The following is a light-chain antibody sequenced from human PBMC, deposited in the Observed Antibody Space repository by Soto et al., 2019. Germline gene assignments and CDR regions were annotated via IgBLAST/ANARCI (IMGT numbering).Light chain of an antibody. Sequence: QSVLTQPPSVSGSPGQSITISCTGNHNDIGTYDYVSWYQQHTGRAPRLLIYGVTTRPSGISDRFSASKSGLTASLTISGLHPEDEADYYCSSFTSDRIYVFGPGTKGTVL. J-gene: IGLJ1*01. CDR2: GVT. V-gene: IGLV2-14*03. CDR3: SSFTSDRIYV. CDR1: HNDIGTYDY.